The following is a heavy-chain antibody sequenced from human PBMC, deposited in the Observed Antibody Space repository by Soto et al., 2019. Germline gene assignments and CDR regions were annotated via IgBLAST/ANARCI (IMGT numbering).Heavy chain of an antibody. CDR2: ISAYNGNT. D-gene: IGHD3-3*01. Sequence: ASVKVSCKASGYTFPSYGISWVRQAPGQGLEWMGWISAYNGNTNYAQKLQGRVTMTTDTSTSTAYMELRSLRSDDTAVYYCARSTIFGVIGQFDPWGQGTLVTVSS. CDR1: GYTFPSYG. V-gene: IGHV1-18*01. CDR3: ARSTIFGVIGQFDP. J-gene: IGHJ5*02.